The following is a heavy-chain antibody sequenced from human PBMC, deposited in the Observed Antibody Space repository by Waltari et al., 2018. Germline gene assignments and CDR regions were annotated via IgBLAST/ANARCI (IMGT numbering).Heavy chain of an antibody. D-gene: IGHD6-13*01. V-gene: IGHV3-30-3*01. CDR1: GFTLRSYA. CDR2: ISYDGSNK. Sequence: QGQLVESGGGVVPPGRSRRLSCAASGFTLRSYATHGVRQAPGKGLEWGAVISYDGSNKYYADSVKGRFTISRDNSKNTLYLQMNSLRAEDTAVYYCARDRGSSWYDPYFDYWGQGTLVTVSS. J-gene: IGHJ4*02. CDR3: ARDRGSSWYDPYFDY.